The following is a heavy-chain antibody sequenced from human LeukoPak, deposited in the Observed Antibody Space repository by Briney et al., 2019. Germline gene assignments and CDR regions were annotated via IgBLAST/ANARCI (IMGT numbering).Heavy chain of an antibody. Sequence: GGSLRLSCAASGFTFSSYGMHWVRQAPGKGLEWVAFIRYDGSNKYHADSVKGRFTISRDNSKNTLYLQMNSLRAEDTAVYYCARVGGGGVNYYMDVWGKGTTVTISS. V-gene: IGHV3-30*02. J-gene: IGHJ6*03. D-gene: IGHD3-16*01. CDR1: GFTFSSYG. CDR2: IRYDGSNK. CDR3: ARVGGGGVNYYMDV.